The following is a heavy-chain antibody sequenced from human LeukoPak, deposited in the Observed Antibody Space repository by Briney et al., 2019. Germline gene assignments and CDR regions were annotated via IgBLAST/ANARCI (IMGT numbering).Heavy chain of an antibody. J-gene: IGHJ5*02. CDR2: ISSTSGTI. CDR3: AKDVRLRNIGNWFAS. Sequence: GGSLRLSCAASEFPFSRYRMNWVRQAPGKGLEWLSYISSTSGTIHYADSVKGRFTITRDNSRNTLYLQMNSLRAEDTAVYYCAKDVRLRNIGNWFASWGKGPLVTVSS. V-gene: IGHV3-48*01. D-gene: IGHD5-12*01. CDR1: EFPFSRYR.